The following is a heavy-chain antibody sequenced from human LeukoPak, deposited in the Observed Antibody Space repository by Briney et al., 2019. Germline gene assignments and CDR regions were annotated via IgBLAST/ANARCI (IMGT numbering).Heavy chain of an antibody. CDR3: ARDDGIRSVDY. CDR2: TKPDGSAT. J-gene: IGHJ4*02. V-gene: IGHV3-7*01. D-gene: IGHD4-17*01. CDR1: GFTFSSYW. Sequence: GGSLRLSCAASGFTFSSYWMSWVRQTPGKGLEWVANTKPDGSATYYVDSVEGRFTISRDNAKNSLYVQMNSLRAEDTAVYYCARDDGIRSVDYWGQGTLVTVSS.